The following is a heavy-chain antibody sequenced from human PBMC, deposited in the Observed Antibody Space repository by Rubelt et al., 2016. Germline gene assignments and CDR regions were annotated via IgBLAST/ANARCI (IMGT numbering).Heavy chain of an antibody. CDR2: INHSGST. D-gene: IGHD3-22*01. CDR1: GGSFSGYY. J-gene: IGHJ4*02. Sequence: VQLQQWGAGLLKPSETLSLTCAVYGGSFSGYYWSWIRQPPGKGLEWIGEINHSGSTNYNPSLKSRVTISVDTSKNQFSLKLSSVTAADTAVYYCARHFPSGIDYYDSSGYSNLCIDDWGQGTLVTVSS. CDR3: ARHFPSGIDYYDSSGYSNLCIDD. V-gene: IGHV4-34*01.